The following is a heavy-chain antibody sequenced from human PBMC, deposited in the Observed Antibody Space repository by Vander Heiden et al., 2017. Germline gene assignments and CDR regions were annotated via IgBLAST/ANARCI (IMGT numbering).Heavy chain of an antibody. D-gene: IGHD3-16*01. CDR1: GFTFSDHW. Sequence: EVQLVESGGGLVQLGGSLRLSCAVSGFTFSDHWMHWVRQAPGKGLVWVSRINSDGGSTNADFVKGRFTISRDNAKNTLFLQMNSLRAEDTAVYYCARDAQLWRLDYWGQGTLVIVSS. V-gene: IGHV3-74*01. CDR2: INSDGGST. J-gene: IGHJ4*02. CDR3: ARDAQLWRLDY.